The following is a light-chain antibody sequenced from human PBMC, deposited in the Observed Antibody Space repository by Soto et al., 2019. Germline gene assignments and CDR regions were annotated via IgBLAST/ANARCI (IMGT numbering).Light chain of an antibody. CDR2: DDN. Sequence: QSVLMQPPSVSAAPGQKVTISCSGSSSNIGGNSVSWYQQLPGTAPKLLIYDDNKRPSGIPDRFSGSKSGTSATLGITGFQTGDEADYYCGSWDSSLSAYVFGTGTKVTVL. CDR1: SSNIGGNS. V-gene: IGLV1-51*01. J-gene: IGLJ1*01. CDR3: GSWDSSLSAYV.